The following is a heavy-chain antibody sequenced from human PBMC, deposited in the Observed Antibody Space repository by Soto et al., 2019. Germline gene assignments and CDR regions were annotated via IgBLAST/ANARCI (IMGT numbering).Heavy chain of an antibody. CDR3: GPRGAVADPRGY. J-gene: IGHJ4*02. D-gene: IGHD6-19*01. V-gene: IGHV4-34*01. Sequence: QVQLQLWGAGLLKPSESLSLTCAVYGGSFSDFYWTWIRQLPGKGLEWIGEINHSGNTNYNPSLKRRVAISVDTSKNQFSLYLGSVTAADTAVYYCGPRGAVADPRGYWGQGTLVTVSS. CDR2: INHSGNT. CDR1: GGSFSDFY.